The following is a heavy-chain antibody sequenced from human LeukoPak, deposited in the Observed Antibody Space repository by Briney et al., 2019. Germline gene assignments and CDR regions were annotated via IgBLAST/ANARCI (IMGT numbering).Heavy chain of an antibody. Sequence: GGSLRLSCAASGFTVSSNYMSWVRQAPGKGLEWVSVIYSGGSTYYADSVKGRFTISRDNSKNTLYLQMNSLRAEDTAVYYCASGATTYYYYHMDVWGKGTTVTVSS. D-gene: IGHD1-26*01. CDR2: IYSGGST. V-gene: IGHV3-66*02. J-gene: IGHJ6*03. CDR1: GFTVSSNY. CDR3: ASGATTYYYYHMDV.